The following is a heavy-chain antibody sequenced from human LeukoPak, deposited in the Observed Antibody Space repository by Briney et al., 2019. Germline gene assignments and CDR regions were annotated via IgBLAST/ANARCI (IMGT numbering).Heavy chain of an antibody. CDR3: ARGTTIVGAHPGRGFDY. J-gene: IGHJ4*02. D-gene: IGHD1-26*01. CDR1: GFTFSSYA. V-gene: IGHV3-23*01. CDR2: ISGSGGST. Sequence: PGGSLRLSCAASGFTFSSYAMSWVRQAPGKGLEWVSAISGSGGSTYYADSVKGQFTISRDNSKNTVYLQMNSLRAEDTAVYYCARGTTIVGAHPGRGFDYWGQGTLVTVSS.